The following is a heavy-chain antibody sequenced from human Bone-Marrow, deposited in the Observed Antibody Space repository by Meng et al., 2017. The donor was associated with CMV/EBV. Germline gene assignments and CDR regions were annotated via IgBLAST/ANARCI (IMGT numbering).Heavy chain of an antibody. J-gene: IGHJ6*02. D-gene: IGHD3-22*01. V-gene: IGHV3-30*02. Sequence: GESLKISCAASGFNFSTYGMHWVRQAPGKGLQWVAFIRFDGTNKKYVDSVKGRFTISRDNSKNTLYLQMNSLRAEDTAVYYCARERYYYDSSGYYYGAYYYGMDVWGQGTTVTVSS. CDR1: GFNFSTYG. CDR2: IRFDGTNK. CDR3: ARERYYYDSSGYYYGAYYYGMDV.